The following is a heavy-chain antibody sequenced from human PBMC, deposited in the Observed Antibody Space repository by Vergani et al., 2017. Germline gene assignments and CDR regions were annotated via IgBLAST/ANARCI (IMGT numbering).Heavy chain of an antibody. J-gene: IGHJ6*03. Sequence: PFKNPVPQLLNPPQPSPLPSPSFAFPSKTRGGVVAWIRHPPGRALNCLALIYWNDDKHYSPSLNTRVTITKDTSKNQVVLTMTNMDYVDTGTYYCVYRKTECGTTGCFYPFYYYYYMDVWGKGTTVTVSS. CDR3: VYRKTECGTTGCFYPFYYYYYMDV. CDR2: IYWNDDK. D-gene: IGHD1-7*01. V-gene: IGHV2-5*04. CDR1: AFPSKTRGGV.